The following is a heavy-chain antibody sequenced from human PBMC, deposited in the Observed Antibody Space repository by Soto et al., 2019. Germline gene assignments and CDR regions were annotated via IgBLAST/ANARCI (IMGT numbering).Heavy chain of an antibody. CDR2: IYWADDK. CDR3: AHSTYYYDGSGFWAAQTSFDY. J-gene: IGHJ4*02. D-gene: IGHD3-22*01. V-gene: IGHV2-5*02. CDR1: GFSFSTGGVG. Sequence: QITLKESGPTLVKPTQTLTLTCTFSGFSFSTGGVGVGWIRQPPGKALEWLALIYWADDKRYSPSLKSRLTLPTSTTKNQLVLTMTNMDPVDTATYYCAHSTYYYDGSGFWAAQTSFDYWGQGTLVTVSS.